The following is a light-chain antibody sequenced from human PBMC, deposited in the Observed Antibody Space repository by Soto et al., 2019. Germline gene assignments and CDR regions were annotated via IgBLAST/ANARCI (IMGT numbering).Light chain of an antibody. J-gene: IGKJ2*01. Sequence: EIVLTQSPGTLSLSPGERATLSCRASQSVTSGYLGWYQQKPGQAPRLLIYGVSNRPTGISDRFSGSGSGPDFPLPISSLEPDDSAVYYCHQYATSSPMYTFGQGTKVEIK. CDR1: QSVTSGY. V-gene: IGKV3-20*01. CDR2: GVS. CDR3: HQYATSSPMYT.